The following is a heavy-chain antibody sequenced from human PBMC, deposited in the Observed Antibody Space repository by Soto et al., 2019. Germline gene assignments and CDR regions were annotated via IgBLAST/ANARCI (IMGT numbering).Heavy chain of an antibody. J-gene: IGHJ4*02. V-gene: IGHV4-39*01. CDR1: GGSITNSGYY. CDR3: ARTPDSSGYYFDY. CDR2: IFYSGST. Sequence: QLQLQESGPGLVKPSETLSLTCTVSGGSITNSGYYWGWVRQPPGKGLEWIGSIFYSGSTHYKPSLQSRVTISGDTSKHQFSLKLSSVTAADTAVYYCARTPDSSGYYFDYWGQGTLVTVSS. D-gene: IGHD3-22*01.